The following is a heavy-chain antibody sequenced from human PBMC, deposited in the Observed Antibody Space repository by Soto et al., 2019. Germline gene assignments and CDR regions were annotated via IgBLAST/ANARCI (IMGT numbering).Heavy chain of an antibody. V-gene: IGHV1-18*01. CDR1: GYTFTSYF. CDR2: VSAYNGNT. J-gene: IGHJ6*02. Sequence: QVQLVQSGAEVKKPGASVKVSCKASGYTFTSYFITWVRQAPGQGLEWMGWVSAYNGNTNYAQMLQGRVTMTTDTSTATGYMEMRSRQSDDTAVYYCARQNYYSGMDVWGQGTTVTVS. CDR3: ARQNYYSGMDV.